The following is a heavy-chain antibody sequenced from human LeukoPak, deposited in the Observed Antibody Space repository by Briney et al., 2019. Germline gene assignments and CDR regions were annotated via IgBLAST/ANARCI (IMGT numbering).Heavy chain of an antibody. Sequence: ASGKLSCNASAGTFSSYAISWVRQAPGQGLEWMGGIIPIFGTANYAQKCQGRVTITADESTSTAYMELSSLRSEDTAVYYCARAPEPPSYCSSTSCAGAWPTHHYWGQGTLVTVSS. J-gene: IGHJ4*02. CDR2: IIPIFGTA. CDR1: AGTFSSYA. V-gene: IGHV1-69*13. D-gene: IGHD2-2*01. CDR3: ARAPEPPSYCSSTSCAGAWPTHHY.